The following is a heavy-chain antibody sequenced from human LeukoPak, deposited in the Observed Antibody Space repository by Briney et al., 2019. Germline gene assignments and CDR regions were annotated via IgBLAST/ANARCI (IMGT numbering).Heavy chain of an antibody. D-gene: IGHD6-13*01. CDR3: AATRYSSSWYYFDY. CDR2: INHSGST. CDR1: GGSFGGYY. J-gene: IGHJ4*02. Sequence: SETLSLTCAVYGGSFGGYYWSWIRQPPGKGLEWIGEINHSGSTNYNPSLKSRVTISVDTSKNQFSLKLNSVTAADTAVYYCAATRYSSSWYYFDYWGQGTLVTVSS. V-gene: IGHV4-34*01.